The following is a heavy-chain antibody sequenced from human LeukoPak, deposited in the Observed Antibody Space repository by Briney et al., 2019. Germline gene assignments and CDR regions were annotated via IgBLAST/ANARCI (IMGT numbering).Heavy chain of an antibody. V-gene: IGHV4-34*01. Sequence: SETLSLTCAVYGGSFSGYYWSWIRQPPGKGLEWIGEINHSGSTNYNPSLKSRVTISVDTSKNQFSLKLSSVTAADTAVYYCPRIPPRSYRSGGSCYRNAFDIWGQGTMVTVSS. CDR2: INHSGST. J-gene: IGHJ3*02. D-gene: IGHD2-15*01. CDR1: GGSFSGYY. CDR3: PRIPPRSYRSGGSCYRNAFDI.